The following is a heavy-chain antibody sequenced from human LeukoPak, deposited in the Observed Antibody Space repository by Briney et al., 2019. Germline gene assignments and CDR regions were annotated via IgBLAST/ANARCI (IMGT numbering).Heavy chain of an antibody. CDR3: ATKVTIFGVVISDY. CDR1: GYTFTDYY. V-gene: IGHV1-69-2*01. J-gene: IGHJ4*02. D-gene: IGHD3-3*01. CDR2: VDPEDGET. Sequence: GASVKVSCKASGYTFTDYYMHWVQRAPGKGLEWMGRVDPEDGETIYAEKFQGRVTITADTSTDTAYMELSSLRSEDTAVYYCATKVTIFGVVISDYWGQGTLVTVSS.